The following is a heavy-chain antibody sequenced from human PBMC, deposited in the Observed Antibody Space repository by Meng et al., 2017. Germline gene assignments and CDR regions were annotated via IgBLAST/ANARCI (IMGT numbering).Heavy chain of an antibody. Sequence: QLQRVQSRAEVKKPGRSVQVSCTPSSYTSPSDGNSWVRQAPGQGLEWMGWISAFNGNTNYAPKLQGSVTMTPDTSTSTAYMELRSLRSDDTAVYYCARGNYGDYLYYFDYWGQGTLVTVSS. CDR1: SYTSPSDG. CDR3: ARGNYGDYLYYFDY. V-gene: IGHV1-18*01. CDR2: ISAFNGNT. J-gene: IGHJ4*02. D-gene: IGHD4-17*01.